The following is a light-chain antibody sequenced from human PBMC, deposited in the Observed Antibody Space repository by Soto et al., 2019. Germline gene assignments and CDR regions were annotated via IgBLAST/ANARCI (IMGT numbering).Light chain of an antibody. V-gene: IGLV2-14*01. Sequence: QSALTQPASVSGSPGQSITISCTGTSSDVGGYNYVSWYQPHPGKAPQLMIYDVSNRPSGVSNRVSGSKSGNTASLTISGLQAEDEADYYCSSYTGSSTYVVFGGGTKLTVL. CDR1: SSDVGGYNY. CDR3: SSYTGSSTYVV. CDR2: DVS. J-gene: IGLJ2*01.